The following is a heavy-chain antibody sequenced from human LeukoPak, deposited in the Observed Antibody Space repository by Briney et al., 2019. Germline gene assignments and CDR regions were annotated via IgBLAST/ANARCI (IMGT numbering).Heavy chain of an antibody. CDR2: INPSGGST. CDR3: ARDGYNYSTNSKNYYYYGMDV. D-gene: IGHD5-24*01. Sequence: ASVKVSCKASGYTFTSYYMHWVRQAPGQGLEWMGIINPSGGSTSYAQKFQGRVTVTRDTSTSTVYMELSSLRSEDTAVYYCARDGYNYSTNSKNYYYYGMDVWGQGTTVTVSS. CDR1: GYTFTSYY. V-gene: IGHV1-46*01. J-gene: IGHJ6*02.